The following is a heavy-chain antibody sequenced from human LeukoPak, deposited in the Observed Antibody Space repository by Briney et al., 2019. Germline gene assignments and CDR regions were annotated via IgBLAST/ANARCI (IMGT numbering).Heavy chain of an antibody. CDR1: GYTFTSYG. Sequence: EASVKVSCKASGYTFTSYGISWVRQAPGQGLEWMGWIIAYNGNTNYAQKLQGRVTMTTDTSTSTAYMELRSLRSDDTAVYYCARMQLDGNFDYWGQGTLVTVSS. D-gene: IGHD6-13*01. CDR2: IIAYNGNT. V-gene: IGHV1-18*01. CDR3: ARMQLDGNFDY. J-gene: IGHJ4*02.